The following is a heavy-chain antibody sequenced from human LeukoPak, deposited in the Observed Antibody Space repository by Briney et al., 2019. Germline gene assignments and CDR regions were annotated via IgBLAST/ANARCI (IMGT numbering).Heavy chain of an antibody. Sequence: PSETLSLTCTVSGGSISSGGYYWSWIRQHPGKGLEWIGYIYYSGSTYYNPSLKSRVTISVDTSKNQFSLKLSSVTAADTAAYYCARDRYGDCPFDYWGQGTLVTVSS. J-gene: IGHJ4*02. CDR3: ARDRYGDCPFDY. D-gene: IGHD4-17*01. V-gene: IGHV4-31*03. CDR2: IYYSGST. CDR1: GGSISSGGYY.